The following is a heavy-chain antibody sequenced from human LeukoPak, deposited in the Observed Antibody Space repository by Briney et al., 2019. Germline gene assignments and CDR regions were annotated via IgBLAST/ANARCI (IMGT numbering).Heavy chain of an antibody. V-gene: IGHV4-34*01. CDR2: INHSGST. CDR3: ARGVSYGGGMDV. Sequence: AETLSLTCAVYGGSFSGYYWSWIRQPPGKGLEWIGEINHSGSTNYNPSLKSRVTISVDTSKNQFSLKLSSVTAADTAVYYCARGVSYGGGMDVWGQGTTFADSS. D-gene: IGHD1-26*01. J-gene: IGHJ6*02. CDR1: GGSFSGYY.